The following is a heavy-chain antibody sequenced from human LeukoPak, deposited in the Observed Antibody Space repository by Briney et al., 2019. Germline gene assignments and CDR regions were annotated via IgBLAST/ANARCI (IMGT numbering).Heavy chain of an antibody. CDR2: INTSNGNT. V-gene: IGHV1-3*04. Sequence: ASVMVSCKASGYTFTRYAMHWVRQAPGQSLDWMGWINTSNGNTKYSPKFQGRVTLSRDTSAKTVYMEVTSLRSEDTAVYYCATRSESSYGGVFDFWGQGSLVTVSS. CDR1: GYTFTRYA. J-gene: IGHJ4*02. CDR3: ATRSESSYGGVFDF. D-gene: IGHD3-10*01.